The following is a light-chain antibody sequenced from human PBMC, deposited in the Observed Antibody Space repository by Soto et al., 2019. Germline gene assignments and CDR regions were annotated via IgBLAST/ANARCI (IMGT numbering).Light chain of an antibody. CDR2: GNS. CDR1: SSNIGAGYD. V-gene: IGLV1-40*01. Sequence: QSVLTQPPSVSGAPGQRVTISCTGSSSNIGAGYDVQWYQQPPGSAPKLLIFGNSNRPSGVPDRFSGSKSGTSASLAITGLQAEDEADYYCQCYDSSLSVDVVFGGGTKLTVL. CDR3: QCYDSSLSVDVV. J-gene: IGLJ2*01.